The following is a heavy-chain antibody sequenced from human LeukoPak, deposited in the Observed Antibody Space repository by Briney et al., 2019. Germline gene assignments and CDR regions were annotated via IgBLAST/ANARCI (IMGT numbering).Heavy chain of an antibody. CDR3: AKDGRNYFDY. V-gene: IGHV3-21*04. CDR1: GFSFSQNS. D-gene: IGHD1-26*01. J-gene: IGHJ4*02. Sequence: GGSLRLSCAASGFSFSQNSMSWFRQPPGKGPEWVASISTSSTYIYYADSVKGRFTISRDNAKSSLYLQMSSLRAEDTALYYCAKDGRNYFDYWGQGTLVTVSS. CDR2: ISTSSTYI.